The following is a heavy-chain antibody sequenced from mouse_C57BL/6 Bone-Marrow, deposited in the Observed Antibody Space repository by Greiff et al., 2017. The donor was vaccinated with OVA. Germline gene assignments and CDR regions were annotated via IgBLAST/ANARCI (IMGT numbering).Heavy chain of an antibody. V-gene: IGHV1-18*01. Sequence: EVKLQQSGPELVKPGASVKIPCKASGYTFTDYNMDWVKQSHGKSLEWIGDINPNNGGTIYNQKFKGKATLTVDKSSSTAYMELRSLTSEDTAVYYCASGTTDYGNWFAYWGQGTLVTVSA. D-gene: IGHD2-1*01. J-gene: IGHJ3*01. CDR3: ASGTTDYGNWFAY. CDR2: INPNNGGT. CDR1: GYTFTDYN.